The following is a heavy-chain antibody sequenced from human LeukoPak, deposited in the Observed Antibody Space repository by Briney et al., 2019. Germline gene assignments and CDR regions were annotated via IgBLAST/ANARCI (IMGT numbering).Heavy chain of an antibody. J-gene: IGHJ5*02. CDR2: IIPIFGTA. CDR3: ARDQEGLSWFALDP. Sequence: ASVKVSCKASGYTFTSYDISWVRQAPGQGLEWMGGIIPIFGTANYAQKFQGRVTITADESTSTAYMELSSLRPEDTAVYYCARDQEGLSWFALDPWGQGTLVTVSS. D-gene: IGHD3-10*01. V-gene: IGHV1-69*13. CDR1: GYTFTSYD.